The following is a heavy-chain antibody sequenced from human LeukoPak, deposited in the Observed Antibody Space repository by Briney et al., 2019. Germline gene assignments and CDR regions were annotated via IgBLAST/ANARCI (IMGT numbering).Heavy chain of an antibody. V-gene: IGHV3-7*04. CDR3: TRDALFGSGRTHLDF. Sequence: GGSLRLSCAASEFTFNRYWMSWVRQAPGKGLQWVANIKQDGSEAHYVDSVKGRFTISRDNAKNSLSLQMNSLNVDATGVFLCTRDALFGSGRTHLDFWSQGTLVSVSS. D-gene: IGHD3-10*01. CDR2: IKQDGSEA. CDR1: EFTFNRYW. J-gene: IGHJ4*02.